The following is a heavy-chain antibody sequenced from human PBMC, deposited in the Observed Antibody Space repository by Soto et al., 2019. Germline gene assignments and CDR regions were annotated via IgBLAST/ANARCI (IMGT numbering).Heavy chain of an antibody. D-gene: IGHD2-15*01. Sequence: EVQLLDSGGNLVQPGGSLRLSCAACGFTFSSYVMSWVRQAPGKGLEWVSTISGSGASIYDADSVKGRFTISRDNSKNTVYLQMNSLRAEDTAVYYCAKDGLGSCTGGTCYGSDYWGQGTLVTVSS. CDR1: GFTFSSYV. J-gene: IGHJ4*02. CDR3: AKDGLGSCTGGTCYGSDY. CDR2: ISGSGASI. V-gene: IGHV3-23*01.